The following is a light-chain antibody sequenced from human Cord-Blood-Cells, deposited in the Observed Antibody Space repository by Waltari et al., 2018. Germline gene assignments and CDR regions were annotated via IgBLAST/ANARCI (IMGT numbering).Light chain of an antibody. Sequence: SYELTQPPSVSVSPGQTARITCSGDALPKQYAYWYQQKPGQAPVLVIYKDSERPSGIPELFSGSSSGTTVTLTISGVQAEDEADYYCQSADSSGTYLYVFGTGTKVTVL. V-gene: IGLV3-25*03. CDR1: ALPKQY. J-gene: IGLJ1*01. CDR2: KDS. CDR3: QSADSSGTYLYV.